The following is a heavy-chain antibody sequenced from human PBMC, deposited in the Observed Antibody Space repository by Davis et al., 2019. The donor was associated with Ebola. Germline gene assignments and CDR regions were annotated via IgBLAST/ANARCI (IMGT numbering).Heavy chain of an antibody. V-gene: IGHV1-2*02. D-gene: IGHD6-19*01. CDR3: ARVGGEGIAVAGTNWFDP. J-gene: IGHJ5*02. CDR2: INPNSGGT. Sequence: ASVKVSCKASGYTFTGYYMHWVRQAPGQGLEWMGWINPNSGGTNYAQKFQGRVTMTRDTSISTAYMELSRLRSDETAVYYCARVGGEGIAVAGTNWFDPWGQGTLVTVSS. CDR1: GYTFTGYY.